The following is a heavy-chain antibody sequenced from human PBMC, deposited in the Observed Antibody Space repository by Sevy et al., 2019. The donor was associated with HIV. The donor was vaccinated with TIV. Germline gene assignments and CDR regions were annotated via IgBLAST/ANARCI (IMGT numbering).Heavy chain of an antibody. D-gene: IGHD2-21*02. J-gene: IGHJ4*02. CDR3: ARESGSDWYLDS. Sequence: GGSLRLSCKASGFIFSRYGVHWVRQTPGKGLEWVASIFNDGKTKYYGDPVKGRFTISRDDSKNTLYLQMDSLRAEDTAVYYCARESGSDWYLDSWGQGTLVTVSS. V-gene: IGHV3-33*01. CDR1: GFIFSRYG. CDR2: IFNDGKTK.